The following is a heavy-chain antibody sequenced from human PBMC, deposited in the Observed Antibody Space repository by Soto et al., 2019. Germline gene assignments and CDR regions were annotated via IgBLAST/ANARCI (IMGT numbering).Heavy chain of an antibody. CDR1: GFTFSNYA. J-gene: IGHJ6*02. V-gene: IGHV3-23*01. CDR3: AKAHGCSGGSSMYYYYGMDV. D-gene: IGHD2-15*01. Sequence: EVQLLESGGGLVQPGGSLRLSCAASGFTFSNYAMSWVRQAPGKGLEWVSGISSSGGSTYYVDSVKGRFTISRDNSKNTMYLQMNSLRAEDTAVYYCAKAHGCSGGSSMYYYYGMDVWGQGTTVTVSS. CDR2: ISSSGGST.